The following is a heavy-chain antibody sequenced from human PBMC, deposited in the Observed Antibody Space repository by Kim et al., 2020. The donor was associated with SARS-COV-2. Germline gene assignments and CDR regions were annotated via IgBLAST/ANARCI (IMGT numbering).Heavy chain of an antibody. V-gene: IGHV1-69*01. CDR3: ARIYSYDSSGYYYDY. J-gene: IGHJ4*02. Sequence: AQKFQGRVTSTADESTSTAYMELSSLRSEDTAVYYCARIYSYDSSGYYYDYWGQGTLVTVSS. D-gene: IGHD3-22*01.